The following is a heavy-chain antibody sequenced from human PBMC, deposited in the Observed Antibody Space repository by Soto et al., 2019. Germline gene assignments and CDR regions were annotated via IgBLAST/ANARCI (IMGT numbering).Heavy chain of an antibody. D-gene: IGHD3-10*01. V-gene: IGHV4-31*03. CDR2: IYSSGNT. J-gene: IGHJ5*02. CDR3: ARSMYYYGSGNPDWFEP. Sequence: TLSLTCTVSGRSIRSGGYYWTWIRQHPGKGLEWIGYIYSSGNTYYNPSLKSRVTISVDTSKNQFSLKLSSVTAADTAVYYCARSMYYYGSGNPDWFEPRGQGTLVTVSS. CDR1: GRSIRSGGYY.